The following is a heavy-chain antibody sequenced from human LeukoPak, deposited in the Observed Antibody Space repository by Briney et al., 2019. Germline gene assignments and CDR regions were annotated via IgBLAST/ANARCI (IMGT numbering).Heavy chain of an antibody. CDR1: GFTFSSYW. CDR2: INSDGSST. J-gene: IGHJ4*02. CDR3: ARPILTGSYPEDY. D-gene: IGHD3-9*01. V-gene: IGHV3-74*01. Sequence: PGGSLRLSCAASGFTFSSYWMHWVRQAPGKGLVWVSRINSDGSSTSYADSVKGRFTISRDNAKNTLYLQMNSLRAEDTAVYYCARPILTGSYPEDYWGQGTLVTVSS.